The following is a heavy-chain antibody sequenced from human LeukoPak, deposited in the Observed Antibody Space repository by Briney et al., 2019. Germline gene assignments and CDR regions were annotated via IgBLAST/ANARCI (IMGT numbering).Heavy chain of an antibody. V-gene: IGHV1-2*02. CDR3: ARAAAGTPEFDY. CDR1: GYTFTGYY. Sequence: ASVKVSCKASGYTFTGYYMHWVRQAPGQGLEWMGWINPNSGGTNYAQKFQGRVTMTRDMSTSTVYMELSSLRSEDTAVYYCARAAAGTPEFDYWGQGTLVTVSS. J-gene: IGHJ4*02. CDR2: INPNSGGT. D-gene: IGHD6-13*01.